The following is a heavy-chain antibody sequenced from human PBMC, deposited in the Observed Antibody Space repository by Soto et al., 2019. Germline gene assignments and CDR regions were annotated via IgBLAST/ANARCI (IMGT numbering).Heavy chain of an antibody. CDR1: EFTFSSYA. D-gene: IGHD3-10*01. CDR3: AKARDYYGAGFDY. J-gene: IGHJ4*02. Sequence: EVQLLESGGGLVQPGGSLRLSCAASEFTFSSYAMSWVRQAPGKGLEWVSITTGSGGSTYYADSVKGRFTMSRDNSKNTLYVQMNSVRAEDTAVYYCAKARDYYGAGFDYWGQGTLVTVSS. V-gene: IGHV3-23*01. CDR2: TTGSGGST.